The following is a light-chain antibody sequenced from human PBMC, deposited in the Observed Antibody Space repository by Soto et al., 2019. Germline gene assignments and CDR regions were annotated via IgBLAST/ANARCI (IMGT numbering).Light chain of an antibody. CDR3: QQYGSSGT. J-gene: IGKJ1*01. CDR1: RSVSSY. Sequence: EIVLTQSPGTLSLSPGEGATLSCRASRSVSSYLAWYQQKSGQAPRLLIYGASSRAAGIPDRFSGSGSGTDCTLTISRLEPEDFAVYYCQQYGSSGTFGQGTKVDIK. CDR2: GAS. V-gene: IGKV3-20*01.